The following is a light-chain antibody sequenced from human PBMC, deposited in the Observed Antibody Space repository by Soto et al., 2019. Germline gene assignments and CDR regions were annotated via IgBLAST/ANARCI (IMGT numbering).Light chain of an antibody. CDR2: DVT. CDR1: SSDVGAYNY. CDR3: CSFPCRYTLGV. Sequence: QSALTQPRSVSGSPGQSVTVYCTAASSDVGAYNYVSWYQHHPGKAPKLIIYDVTKRPSGVPDRFTGYKSGNTVSLTISGLHAEDEADSYCCSFPCRYTLGVFGGGTKLTVL. V-gene: IGLV2-11*01. J-gene: IGLJ3*02.